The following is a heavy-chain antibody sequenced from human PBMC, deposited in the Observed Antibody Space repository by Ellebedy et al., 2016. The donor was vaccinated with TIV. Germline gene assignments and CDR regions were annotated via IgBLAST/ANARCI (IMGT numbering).Heavy chain of an antibody. CDR1: GFTFLTFS. CDR2: ISGSGVST. J-gene: IGHJ4*02. Sequence: GESLKISCAASGFTFLTFSMSWVRQAPGKGLEWVSSISGSGVSTHYADSVKGRFIISRDNSKNTLYLQMDSLRADDTAIYYCAKAGMIALVLHDWGQGTLVAVSS. CDR3: AKAGMIALVLHD. D-gene: IGHD3-22*01. V-gene: IGHV3-23*01.